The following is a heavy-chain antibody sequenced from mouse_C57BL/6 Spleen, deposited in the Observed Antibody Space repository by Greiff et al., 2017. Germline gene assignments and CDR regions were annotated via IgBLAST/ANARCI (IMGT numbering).Heavy chain of an antibody. CDR3: ARHETNWDDY. V-gene: IGHV5-6*01. Sequence: EVKLMESGGDLVKPGGSLKLSCAASGFTFSSYGMSWVRQTPDKRLEWVATISSGGSYTYYPDSVKGRFTISRDNAKNTLYLQMSSLKSEDTAMYYCARHETNWDDYWGQGTTLTVSS. D-gene: IGHD4-1*01. J-gene: IGHJ2*01. CDR2: ISSGGSYT. CDR1: GFTFSSYG.